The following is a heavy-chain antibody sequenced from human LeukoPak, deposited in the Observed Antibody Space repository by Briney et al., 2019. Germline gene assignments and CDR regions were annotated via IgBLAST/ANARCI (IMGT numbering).Heavy chain of an antibody. CDR1: GFTFSSYG. J-gene: IGHJ6*03. CDR2: ISYDGSNK. Sequence: QAGGSLRLYCAASGFTFSSYGMHWVRQAPGKGLEWVAVISYDGSNKYYADSVKGRFTISRDNSKNTLYLQMNSLRAEDTAVYYCAKVEQEALGERHCSGGSCYSPVNYYYYMDVWGKGTTVTVSS. CDR3: AKVEQEALGERHCSGGSCYSPVNYYYYMDV. V-gene: IGHV3-30*18. D-gene: IGHD2-15*01.